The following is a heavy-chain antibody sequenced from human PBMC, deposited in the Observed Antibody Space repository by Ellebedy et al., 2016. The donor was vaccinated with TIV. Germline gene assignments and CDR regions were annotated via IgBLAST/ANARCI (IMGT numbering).Heavy chain of an antibody. Sequence: SETLSLTXTVSGGSISSGGYYWSWIRQHPGKGLEWIGYIYYSGSTYYNPSLKSRVTISVDTSKNQFSLKLSSVTAADTAVYYCARVSSARYDILTDPVHYSLFADYWGQGTLVTVSS. CDR2: IYYSGST. CDR1: GGSISSGGYY. J-gene: IGHJ4*02. D-gene: IGHD3-9*01. V-gene: IGHV4-31*03. CDR3: ARVSSARYDILTDPVHYSLFADY.